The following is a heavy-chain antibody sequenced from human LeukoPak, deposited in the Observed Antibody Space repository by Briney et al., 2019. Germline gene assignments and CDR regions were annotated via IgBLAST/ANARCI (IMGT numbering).Heavy chain of an antibody. D-gene: IGHD3-10*01. CDR2: IYHSAST. CDR1: GVSISSGGYF. CDR3: ARAGGSGSHALAEYFQL. J-gene: IGHJ1*01. V-gene: IGHV4-31*03. Sequence: PSQTPSLPCTVSGVSISSGGYFWSWIRQHPGKGLEWIGYIYHSASTYYTPSITRRVSISVDTSKTQFSLKLRSVTAADTAVYYCARAGGSGSHALAEYFQLWGQGTLVTVPS.